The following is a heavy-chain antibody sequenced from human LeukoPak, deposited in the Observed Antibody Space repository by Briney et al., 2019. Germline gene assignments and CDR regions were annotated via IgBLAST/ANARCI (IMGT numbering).Heavy chain of an antibody. CDR3: ARDDLGDKALDY. Sequence: GGSLRLSCAASGFTVSTNYMSWVRQAPGKGLEWVSVIYSDGRTYYADSVKGRFTISRDNSKNTLYLQMNSLRAEDTAVYYCARDDLGDKALDYWGQGTLVTVSS. CDR1: GFTVSTNY. V-gene: IGHV3-53*01. D-gene: IGHD4-17*01. CDR2: IYSDGRT. J-gene: IGHJ4*02.